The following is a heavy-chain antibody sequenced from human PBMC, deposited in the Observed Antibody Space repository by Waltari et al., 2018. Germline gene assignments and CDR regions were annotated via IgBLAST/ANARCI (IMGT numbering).Heavy chain of an antibody. CDR3: ASGRTMVRGVNTLLDY. Sequence: QVQLQESGPGLVKPSQTLSLTCTVSGGSISSGGYYWSWIRQHPGKGLEWVGYIYYSGSTYYNPALKSRVTISVDTSKNQFSLKLSSVTAADTAVYYCASGRTMVRGVNTLLDYWGQGTLVTVSS. V-gene: IGHV4-31*03. CDR2: IYYSGST. CDR1: GGSISSGGYY. D-gene: IGHD3-10*01. J-gene: IGHJ4*02.